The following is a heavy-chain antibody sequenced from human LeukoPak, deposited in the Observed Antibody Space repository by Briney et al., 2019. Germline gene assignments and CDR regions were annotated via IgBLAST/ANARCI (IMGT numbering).Heavy chain of an antibody. Sequence: PSETLSLTCTVSGDSISSSSYYWGWIRQPPGKGLELIGTIYYSGSTYFNPSLKSRVTISIDTSKNRFSLKLSSVTAADTAVYYCTRASITYYYYYYMGVWGKGTTVTVSS. D-gene: IGHD1-14*01. V-gene: IGHV4-39*07. CDR1: GDSISSSSYY. CDR2: IYYSGST. CDR3: TRASITYYYYYYMGV. J-gene: IGHJ6*03.